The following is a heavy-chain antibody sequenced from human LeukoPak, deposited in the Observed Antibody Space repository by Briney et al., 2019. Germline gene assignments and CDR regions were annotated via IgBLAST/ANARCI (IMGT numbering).Heavy chain of an antibody. CDR1: GFTFSSYG. CDR2: ISYDGSNK. D-gene: IGHD4-17*01. J-gene: IGHJ4*02. CDR3: AKDLTEDDGDYVN. V-gene: IGHV3-30*18. Sequence: GGSLRLSCAASGFTFSSYGMHWVRQAPGKGLEWVAVISYDGSNKYYADSVKGRFTISRDNSKNTLYLQMNSLRAEDTAVYYCAKDLTEDDGDYVNWGQGTLVTVSS.